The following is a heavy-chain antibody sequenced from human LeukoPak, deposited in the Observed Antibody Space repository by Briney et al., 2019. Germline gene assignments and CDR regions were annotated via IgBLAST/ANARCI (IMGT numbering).Heavy chain of an antibody. CDR2: IWHDGSNE. Sequence: GGSLRLSCAASGFTFSYYGMQWVRQAPGKGLEWVALIWHDGSNEYYADSVKGRFTISRDNSKTTLYLQMNSLRAEDTAVYYCAKVVSEGGTPFDYWGQGTLVTVSS. CDR3: AKVVSEGGTPFDY. V-gene: IGHV3-33*06. J-gene: IGHJ4*02. CDR1: GFTFSYYG. D-gene: IGHD3-16*01.